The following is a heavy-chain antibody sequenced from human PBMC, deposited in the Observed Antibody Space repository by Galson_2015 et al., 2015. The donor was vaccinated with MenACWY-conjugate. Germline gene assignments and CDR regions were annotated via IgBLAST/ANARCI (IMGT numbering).Heavy chain of an antibody. CDR1: GFSLSTSGVG. Sequence: PLVNPTQPLTLICTFSGFSLSTSGVGVGWIRQPPGTALEWLALIHRVDDKRYGSSLKSMLTITKDTSKYQEDLTMTNMDPVDTATYDCAHSLSLDIVVEVSVARRKNGFGPWGRGTPVTVSS. CDR3: AHSLSLDIVVEVSVARRKNGFGP. J-gene: IGHJ5*02. CDR2: IHRVDDK. D-gene: IGHD2-2*03. V-gene: IGHV2-5*05.